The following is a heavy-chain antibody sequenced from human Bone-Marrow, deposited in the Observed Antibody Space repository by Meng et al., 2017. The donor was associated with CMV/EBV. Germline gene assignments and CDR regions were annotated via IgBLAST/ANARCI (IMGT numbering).Heavy chain of an antibody. CDR2: INPNSGGT. D-gene: IGHD4-23*01. Sequence: QVQLLQAGAEVKKPGASGKVSCKASGYTFTGYYMHWVRQAPGQGLEWMGWINPNSGGTNYAQKFQGRVTMTRDTSISTAYMELSRLRSDDTAVYYCARASTTVVTPSWFDPWGQGTLVTVSS. CDR3: ARASTTVVTPSWFDP. CDR1: GYTFTGYY. V-gene: IGHV1-2*02. J-gene: IGHJ5*02.